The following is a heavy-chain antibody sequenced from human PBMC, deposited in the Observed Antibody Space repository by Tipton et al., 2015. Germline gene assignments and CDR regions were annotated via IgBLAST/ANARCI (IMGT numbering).Heavy chain of an antibody. D-gene: IGHD1-26*01. CDR1: GGSIRNYF. CDR3: AEGGSYDALTI. Sequence: TLSLTCTVSGGSIRNYFWSWIRQPPGKGLEWIGYIFYSGSTNYNPSLKSRVTISVDTSKNQFSLKLSSVTAADTAVYYCAEGGSYDALTIWGQGTMVTVSS. J-gene: IGHJ3*02. V-gene: IGHV4-59*01. CDR2: IFYSGST.